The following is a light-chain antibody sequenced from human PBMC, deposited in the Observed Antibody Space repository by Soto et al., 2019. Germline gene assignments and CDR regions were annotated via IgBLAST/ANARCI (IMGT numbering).Light chain of an antibody. Sequence: QSVLTQPPSVSGAPGQRVTISCTGTSSNIGAGYDVNWYQHLPGAAPKLLIYTNGNRPSGVPDRFSGSKSGTSASLVITGLQAEDEADYYCQSYDSGLSGSVFGGGTKVTVL. CDR3: QSYDSGLSGSV. V-gene: IGLV1-40*01. CDR2: TNG. CDR1: SSNIGAGYD. J-gene: IGLJ3*02.